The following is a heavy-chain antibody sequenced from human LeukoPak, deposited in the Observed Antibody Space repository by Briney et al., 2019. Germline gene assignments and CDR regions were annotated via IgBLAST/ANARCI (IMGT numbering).Heavy chain of an antibody. V-gene: IGHV3-48*01. CDR2: ISSSSSTI. J-gene: IGHJ4*02. D-gene: IGHD1-26*01. CDR1: GFTFSSYS. Sequence: GGSLRLSCAASGFTFSSYSMNWVRQAPGKGLEWVSYISSSSSTIYYADSVKGRFTISRDNAKNSLYLQMNSLRAEDTAVYYCARDRSGSYSQGLDYWGQGTLVTVSS. CDR3: ARDRSGSYSQGLDY.